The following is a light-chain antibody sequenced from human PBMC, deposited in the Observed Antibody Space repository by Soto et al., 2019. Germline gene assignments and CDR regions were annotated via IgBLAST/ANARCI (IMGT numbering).Light chain of an antibody. J-gene: IGKJ5*01. Sequence: EIVLTQSPATLSLSPGEIGTLSFRASQSVVSYLAWYQQRPGQPPRLLIYDATTRATGIPARFSGSGSGTDLTLTISSLEPEDFAVYYCQQRSNWPPINFGQGTRLEIK. CDR2: DAT. CDR3: QQRSNWPPIN. V-gene: IGKV3-11*01. CDR1: QSVVSY.